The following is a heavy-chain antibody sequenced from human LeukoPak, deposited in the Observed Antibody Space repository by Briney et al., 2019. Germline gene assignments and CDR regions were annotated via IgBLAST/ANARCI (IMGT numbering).Heavy chain of an antibody. CDR3: AKDQIVVVPAAMYPYYYGMDV. CDR2: ISYDGSNK. CDR1: GFTFSSYG. Sequence: GGSLRLSCAASGFTFSSYGMHWVRQAPGKGLEWVAVISYDGSNKYYADSVKGRFTISRDNSKNTLYLQMNSLRAEDTAVYYCAKDQIVVVPAAMYPYYYGMDVWGKGTMVTVSS. D-gene: IGHD2-2*01. V-gene: IGHV3-30*18. J-gene: IGHJ6*04.